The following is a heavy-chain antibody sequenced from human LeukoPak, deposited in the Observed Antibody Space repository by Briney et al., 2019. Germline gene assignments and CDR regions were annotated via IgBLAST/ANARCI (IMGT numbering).Heavy chain of an antibody. CDR3: ARSAQTAPADYYYYGMDV. Sequence: GRSLRLSCAASGFTFSSYAMHWVRQAPGKGLEGGAVISYDGSNKYYADSVKGRFTISRDNSKNTLYLQMNSLRAEDTAVYYCARSAQTAPADYYYYGMDVWGQGTTVTVSS. CDR1: GFTFSSYA. CDR2: ISYDGSNK. V-gene: IGHV3-30-3*01. D-gene: IGHD4/OR15-4a*01. J-gene: IGHJ6*02.